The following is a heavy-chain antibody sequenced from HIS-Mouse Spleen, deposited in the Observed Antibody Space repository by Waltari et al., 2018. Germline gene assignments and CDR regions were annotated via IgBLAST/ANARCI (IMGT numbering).Heavy chain of an antibody. CDR3: AREIPYSSSWYDWYFDL. Sequence: QLQLQESGPGLVKPSATLSLTCTVSGASISSSSYYWRWIRQPPGKGLEWIGSIYYSGSTYYNPSLKSRVTISVDTSKNQFSLKLSSVTAADTAVYYCAREIPYSSSWYDWYFDLWGRGTLVTVSS. V-gene: IGHV4-39*07. CDR1: GASISSSSYY. D-gene: IGHD6-13*01. J-gene: IGHJ2*01. CDR2: IYYSGST.